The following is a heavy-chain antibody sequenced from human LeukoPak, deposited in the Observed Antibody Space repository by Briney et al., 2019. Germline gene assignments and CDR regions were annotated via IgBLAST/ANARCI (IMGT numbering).Heavy chain of an antibody. V-gene: IGHV1-3*01. Sequence: ASVKVSCKASGYTFTSYAMHWVRQAPGQRLEWMGWINAGNGNTKYSQKFQGRVTITRDTSASTAYMELSSLRSEDTAVYYCARGSWYPETYNWFDPWGQGTLVTVSS. CDR1: GYTFTSYA. CDR3: ARGSWYPETYNWFDP. J-gene: IGHJ5*02. CDR2: INAGNGNT. D-gene: IGHD6-13*01.